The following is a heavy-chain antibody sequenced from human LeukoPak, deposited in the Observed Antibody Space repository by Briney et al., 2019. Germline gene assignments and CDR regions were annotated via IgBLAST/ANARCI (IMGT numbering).Heavy chain of an antibody. D-gene: IGHD3-10*01. CDR2: ISAYNGNT. J-gene: IGHJ6*03. CDR1: GYTFTSYG. Sequence: ASVKVSCKASGYTFTSYGISWVRQAPGQGLEWMGWISAYNGNTNYAQKLQGRVTMTTDTSTSTAYMELRSLRSDDTAVYYCARAPGGGFGELISYYYYYYMDVWGKGTTVTISS. V-gene: IGHV1-18*01. CDR3: ARAPGGGFGELISYYYYYYMDV.